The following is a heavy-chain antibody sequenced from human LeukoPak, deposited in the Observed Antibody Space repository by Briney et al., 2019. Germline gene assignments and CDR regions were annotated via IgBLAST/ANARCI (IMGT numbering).Heavy chain of an antibody. CDR3: AKDVPAAYFDY. D-gene: IGHD2-2*01. CDR2: VRYDESTK. CDR1: GFIFSNYD. J-gene: IGHJ4*02. V-gene: IGHV3-30*02. Sequence: GGSLRLSCAASGFIFSNYDMHWVRQAPGKGLEWVAFVRYDESTKFYADSVKGRFTISRDNSKTTLYLQMNSLRAEDTAVYCCAKDVPAAYFDYWGQGTLVTVSS.